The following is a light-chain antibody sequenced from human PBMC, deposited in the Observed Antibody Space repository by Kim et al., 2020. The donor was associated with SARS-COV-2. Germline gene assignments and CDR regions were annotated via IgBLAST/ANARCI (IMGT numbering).Light chain of an antibody. J-gene: IGKJ4*01. CDR2: ATS. CDR3: QQSYGIPRT. CDR1: QSISTY. Sequence: ASVGDRVSITCRASQSISTYLNWYQQIPGKAPKLLIYATSNLQSGVPSRFSGRGSGTDFTLTITNLQPEDFAIYYCQQSYGIPRTFGGGTKVDIK. V-gene: IGKV1-39*01.